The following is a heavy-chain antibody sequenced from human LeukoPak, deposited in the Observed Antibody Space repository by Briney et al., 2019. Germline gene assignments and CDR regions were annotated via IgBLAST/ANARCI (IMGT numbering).Heavy chain of an antibody. Sequence: ASVKVSCKASGYSFMNNGITWVRQAPGQGLEWMGWMSTYNDDKQYAQKFQGRVTLTIDTSTTTAYMELRSLSSDDTAVYYCARARWLNAFKGGGQGTLVTVSS. V-gene: IGHV1-18*01. CDR2: MSTYNDDK. J-gene: IGHJ3*01. CDR1: GYSFMNNG. D-gene: IGHD5-18*01. CDR3: ARARWLNAFKG.